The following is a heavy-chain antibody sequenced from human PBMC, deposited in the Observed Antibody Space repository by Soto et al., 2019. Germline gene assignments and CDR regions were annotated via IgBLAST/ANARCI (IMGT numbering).Heavy chain of an antibody. CDR1: GDSITSNSYF. J-gene: IGHJ4*02. CDR3: ARHFSVVYFDY. Sequence: QLQLQESGPGLVKPSETLSLTCTVSGDSITSNSYFWAWIRQPPGKGLEWIGSIYYSGTTYYNPSLKSRVTISVDRSKNQFSLKLSSVTAADTAVYYCARHFSVVYFDYWGQGALVTVSS. CDR2: IYYSGTT. V-gene: IGHV4-39*01.